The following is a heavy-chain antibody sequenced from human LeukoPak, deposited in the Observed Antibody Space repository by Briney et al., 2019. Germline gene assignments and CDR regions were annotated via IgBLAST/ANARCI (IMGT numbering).Heavy chain of an antibody. D-gene: IGHD4-23*01. CDR1: GCTFTSYA. V-gene: IGHV1-3*01. Sequence: ASVKVSCKASGCTFTSYAMHWVRQAPGQRLEWMGWINAGNGNTKYSQKFQGRVTITRDTSASTAYMELSSLRSEDTAVYYCARGPPTTVVTFFDYWGQGTLVTVSS. CDR3: ARGPPTTVVTFFDY. J-gene: IGHJ4*02. CDR2: INAGNGNT.